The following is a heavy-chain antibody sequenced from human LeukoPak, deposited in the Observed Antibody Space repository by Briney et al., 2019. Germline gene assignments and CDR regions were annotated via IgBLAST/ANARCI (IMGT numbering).Heavy chain of an antibody. CDR1: GFTVSSNY. V-gene: IGHV3-66*01. J-gene: IGHJ4*02. CDR2: IYSGGTT. Sequence: GSLRLSCAASGFTVSSNYMSWVRQAPGKGLEWVSVIYSGGTTDYADSVKGRFAISRDNFKNTLSLQMNSLRAEDTAVYYCASGTAMVTPLDYWGQGTLVTASS. CDR3: ASGTAMVTPLDY. D-gene: IGHD5-18*01.